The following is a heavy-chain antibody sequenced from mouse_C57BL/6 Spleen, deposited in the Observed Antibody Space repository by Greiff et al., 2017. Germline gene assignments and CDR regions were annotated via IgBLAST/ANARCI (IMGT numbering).Heavy chain of an antibody. CDR1: GYAFSSYW. CDR2: IYPGDGDT. CDR3: AHPGPYYGSGFAY. J-gene: IGHJ3*01. V-gene: IGHV1-80*01. Sequence: QVQLKESGAELVKPGASVKISCKASGYAFSSYWMNWVKQRPGKGLEWIGQIYPGDGDTNYNGKFKGKATLTADKSSSTAYMQLSSLTSEDSAVYFCAHPGPYYGSGFAYWGQGTLVTVSA. D-gene: IGHD1-1*01.